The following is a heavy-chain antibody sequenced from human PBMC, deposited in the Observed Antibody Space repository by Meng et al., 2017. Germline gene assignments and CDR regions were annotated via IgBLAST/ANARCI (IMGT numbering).Heavy chain of an antibody. V-gene: IGHV1-18*01. CDR1: GYTFTSYG. J-gene: IGHJ6*02. D-gene: IGHD6-19*01. Sequence: ASVKVSCKASGYTFTSYGISWVRQAPGQGLEWMGWISAYNGNTNYAQKLQGRVTMTTDTSTSTAYMELRSLRSDDTAVYYCARDRSSGWYEYYYYYYGMDVWGQGTRVTVSS. CDR3: ARDRSSGWYEYYYYYYGMDV. CDR2: ISAYNGNT.